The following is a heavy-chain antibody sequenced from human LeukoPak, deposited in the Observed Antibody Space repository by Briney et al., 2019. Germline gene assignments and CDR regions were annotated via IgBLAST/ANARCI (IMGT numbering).Heavy chain of an antibody. Sequence: ASVKVPCKASGYTFTGYYMHWVRQAPGQGLEWMGWINPNSGGTNYAQKFQGRVTMTWDTSISTAYMEPSRLRSDDTAVYYCARADIRVRAIYDYWGQGTLVTVSS. CDR1: GYTFTGYY. CDR3: ARADIRVRAIYDY. CDR2: INPNSGGT. V-gene: IGHV1-2*02. D-gene: IGHD3-10*01. J-gene: IGHJ4*02.